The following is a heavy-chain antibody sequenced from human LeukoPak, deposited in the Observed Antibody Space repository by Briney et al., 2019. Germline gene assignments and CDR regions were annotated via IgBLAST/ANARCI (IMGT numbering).Heavy chain of an antibody. V-gene: IGHV1-8*01. CDR1: GYTFTNFD. D-gene: IGHD4-11*01. CDR2: MNPKTGNT. Sequence: GASVKVSCKASGYTFTNFDINWVRQATGQGLERMGWMNPKTGNTGSAQKFQGRVTITGNTSISTAYMELSSLRSEDTAVYYCVRIYYSNAFDIWGQGTMVTVSS. CDR3: VRIYYSNAFDI. J-gene: IGHJ3*02.